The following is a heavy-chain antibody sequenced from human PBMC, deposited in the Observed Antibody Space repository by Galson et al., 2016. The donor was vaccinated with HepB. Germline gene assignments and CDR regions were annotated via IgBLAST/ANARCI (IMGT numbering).Heavy chain of an antibody. V-gene: IGHV3-53*01. D-gene: IGHD4-11*01. J-gene: IGHJ6*02. CDR1: GFTVSSTY. CDR2: VYTDGST. CDR3: ARDMTTGRHYGMDV. Sequence: SLRLSCASSGFTVSSTYMNWVRHAPGRGLEWVSVVYTDGSTYYADSVKGRFTISRDNSKNTLYLQMNSLRAEDTALYYCARDMTTGRHYGMDVWGQGTTVTVSS.